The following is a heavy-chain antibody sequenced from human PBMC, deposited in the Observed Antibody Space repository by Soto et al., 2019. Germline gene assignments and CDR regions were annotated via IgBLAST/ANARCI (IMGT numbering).Heavy chain of an antibody. V-gene: IGHV3-72*01. CDR3: ARVSSSGYYYDY. Sequence: GGSLRLSCVASGFTSSDHYIDWVRQAPGKGLEWVGRSRNKANSYTTEYAASVKGRLTISRDDSKNLLYLQMNSLKTEDTAVYYCARVSSSGYYYDYWGQGTLVTVSS. J-gene: IGHJ4*02. CDR2: SRNKANSYTT. D-gene: IGHD3-22*01. CDR1: GFTSSDHY.